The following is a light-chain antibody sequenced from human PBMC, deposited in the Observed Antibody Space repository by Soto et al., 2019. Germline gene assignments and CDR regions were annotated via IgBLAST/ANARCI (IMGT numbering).Light chain of an antibody. CDR3: QTWGTGGV. J-gene: IGLJ3*02. CDR1: SGHTSYA. Sequence: QSVLTQSPSASASLGASVKLTCTLSSGHTSYAIAWHQQQPEKGPRYLMKVNSDGSHSKGDGIPDRFSGSTSGAERYLTISSLQSEDEADYYCQTWGTGGVFGGGTKLTV. CDR2: VNSDGSH. V-gene: IGLV4-69*01.